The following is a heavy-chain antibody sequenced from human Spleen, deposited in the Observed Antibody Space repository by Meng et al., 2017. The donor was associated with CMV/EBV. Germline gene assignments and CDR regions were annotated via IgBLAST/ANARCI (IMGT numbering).Heavy chain of an antibody. J-gene: IGHJ4*02. V-gene: IGHV2-26*01. CDR3: ARIRDDYGDYAEHSYYFDY. Sequence: SGPTLVKPTETLTLTCTVSGFSLSNARMGVSWIRQPPGKALEWLAHIFSNDEKSYSTSLKSRPTISKDTSKSQVVLTMTNMDPVDTATYYCARIRDDYGDYAEHSYYFDYWGQGTLVTVSS. D-gene: IGHD4-17*01. CDR1: GFSLSNARMG. CDR2: IFSNDEK.